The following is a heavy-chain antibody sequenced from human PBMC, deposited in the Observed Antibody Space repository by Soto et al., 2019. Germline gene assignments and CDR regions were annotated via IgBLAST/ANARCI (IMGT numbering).Heavy chain of an antibody. CDR3: ATYNSRNGYPADWFDP. D-gene: IGHD3-10*01. J-gene: IGHJ5*02. V-gene: IGHV4-30-4*01. CDR1: GDSISSGAYH. CDR2: IYYSGRT. Sequence: QVQLQESGPGLVKPSETLSLTCTVSGDSISSGAYHWSWIRQPPGKGLEWIGHIYYSGRTYYNPSLKSRVTISVDTSKNQFSLKLSSVPAADTAVYYCATYNSRNGYPADWFDPWGQGTLVTVSS.